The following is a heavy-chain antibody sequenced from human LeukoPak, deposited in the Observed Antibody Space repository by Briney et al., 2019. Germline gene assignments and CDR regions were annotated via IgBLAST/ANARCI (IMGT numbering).Heavy chain of an antibody. J-gene: IGHJ4*02. CDR2: INPNSGGT. D-gene: IGHD3-10*01. CDR3: ARVGPTMVRGVLPGY. CDR1: GGTFSSYA. V-gene: IGHV1-2*02. Sequence: GASVKVSCKASGGTFSSYAISWVRQAPGQGLEWMGWINPNSGGTNYAQKFQGRVTMTRDTSISTAYMELSRLRSDDTAVYYCARVGPTMVRGVLPGYWGQGTLVTVSS.